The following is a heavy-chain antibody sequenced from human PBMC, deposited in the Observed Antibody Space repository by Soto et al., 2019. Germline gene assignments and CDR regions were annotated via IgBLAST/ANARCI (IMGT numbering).Heavy chain of an antibody. CDR1: GGSISSYY. V-gene: IGHV4-59*01. Sequence: SETLSLTCTVSGGSISSYYWSWIRQPPGKGLEWIGYIYYSGSTNYNPSLKSRVTISVDTSKNQFSLKLSSVTAADTAVYYCARQLGHDYINNWFDPWGQGTLVTVSS. CDR2: IYYSGST. CDR3: ARQLGHDYINNWFDP. D-gene: IGHD4-4*01. J-gene: IGHJ5*02.